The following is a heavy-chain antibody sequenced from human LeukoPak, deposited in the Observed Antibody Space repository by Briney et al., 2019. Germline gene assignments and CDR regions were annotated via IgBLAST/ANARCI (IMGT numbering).Heavy chain of an antibody. CDR3: AKCAFGYSSSWYATWFDP. D-gene: IGHD6-13*01. J-gene: IGHJ5*02. Sequence: GGSLRLSCAASGFTFSSYAMSWVRQAPGKGLEWVSAISGSGGSTYYADSVKGRFTISRDNSKNTLYLQMNSLRAEDTAVYYCAKCAFGYSSSWYATWFDPWGQGTLVTVSS. V-gene: IGHV3-23*01. CDR1: GFTFSSYA. CDR2: ISGSGGST.